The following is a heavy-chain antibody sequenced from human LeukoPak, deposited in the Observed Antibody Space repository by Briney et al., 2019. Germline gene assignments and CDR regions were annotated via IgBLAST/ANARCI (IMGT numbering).Heavy chain of an antibody. V-gene: IGHV4-34*01. J-gene: IGHJ5*02. Sequence: SETLSLTCAVYGGSFSGYYWSWICQPPGKGLEWIGEINHSGSTNYNPSLKSRVTISVDTSKNQFSLKLSSVTAADTAVYYCARGFYSSSWSSWFDPWGQGTLVTVSS. CDR1: GGSFSGYY. CDR2: INHSGST. D-gene: IGHD6-13*01. CDR3: ARGFYSSSWSSWFDP.